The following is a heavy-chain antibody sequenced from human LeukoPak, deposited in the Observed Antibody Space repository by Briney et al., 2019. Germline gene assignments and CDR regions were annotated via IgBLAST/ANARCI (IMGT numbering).Heavy chain of an antibody. D-gene: IGHD1-26*01. Sequence: ASVKVSCKASGYTFSSYGINWVRQAPGQGLEWMGWISVINSGNTRYAQNFQGRLTMTTDTSTTTAYMELRSLRSDDTAVYYCARDHLPPYYSPFDPWGQGTLVTVSS. CDR3: ARDHLPPYYSPFDP. CDR1: GYTFSSYG. CDR2: ISVINSGNT. V-gene: IGHV1-18*01. J-gene: IGHJ5*02.